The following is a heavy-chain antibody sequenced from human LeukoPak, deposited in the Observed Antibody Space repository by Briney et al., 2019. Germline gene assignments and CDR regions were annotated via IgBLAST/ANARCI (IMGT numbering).Heavy chain of an antibody. D-gene: IGHD4-17*01. V-gene: IGHV4-61*01. J-gene: IGHJ4*02. Sequence: SETLSLTCTVSGGSVSSGSYYWSWIRQPPGKGLEWIGYIYYSGSTNYNPSLKSRVTISVDTSKNQFSLKLSSVTAADAAVYYCAREGLYGDYVWSLDYWGQGTLVTVSS. CDR2: IYYSGST. CDR1: GGSVSSGSYY. CDR3: AREGLYGDYVWSLDY.